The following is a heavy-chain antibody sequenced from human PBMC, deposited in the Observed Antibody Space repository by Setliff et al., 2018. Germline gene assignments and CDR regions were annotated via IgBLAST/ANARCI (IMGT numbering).Heavy chain of an antibody. CDR1: GYRFIVYY. J-gene: IGHJ4*02. Sequence: GASVKVSCKGSGYRFIVYYIHWVRQTPGKGLEWMGRVDPKDGQAIYAKKFQGRFTITADTSIDTAYMELSSLRSEDTAVYYRARARDRPKFDDWGQGTLVTVSS. V-gene: IGHV1-69-2*01. CDR3: ARARDRPKFDD. CDR2: VDPKDGQA. D-gene: IGHD3-22*01.